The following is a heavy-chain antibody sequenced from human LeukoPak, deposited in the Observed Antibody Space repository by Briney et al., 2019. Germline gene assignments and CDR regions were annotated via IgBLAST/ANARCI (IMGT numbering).Heavy chain of an antibody. V-gene: IGHV5-51*01. D-gene: IGHD6-13*01. CDR3: ARRSGPLVYFFFDY. Sequence: RGESLKISCKGSGYSFINYWIAWVRQMPGKGLEWMGMIYPGDSDTRYSPSFQGQVTISPDKSISTAYLQWSSLKASDTAMYYCARRSGPLVYFFFDYWGQGTLVTVSS. J-gene: IGHJ4*02. CDR2: IYPGDSDT. CDR1: GYSFINYW.